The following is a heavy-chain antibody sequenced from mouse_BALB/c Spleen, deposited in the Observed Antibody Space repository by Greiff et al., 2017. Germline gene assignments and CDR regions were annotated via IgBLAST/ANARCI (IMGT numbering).Heavy chain of an antibody. CDR2: ISSGGSYT. D-gene: IGHD1-1*01. Sequence: EVKVVESGGDLVKPGGSLKLSCAASGFTFSSYGMSWVRQTPDKRLEWVATISSGGSYTYYPDSVKGRFTISRDNAKNTLYLQMSSLKSEDTAMYYCASLTTVVADYWGQGTTLTVSS. J-gene: IGHJ2*01. CDR3: ASLTTVVADY. CDR1: GFTFSSYG. V-gene: IGHV5-6*01.